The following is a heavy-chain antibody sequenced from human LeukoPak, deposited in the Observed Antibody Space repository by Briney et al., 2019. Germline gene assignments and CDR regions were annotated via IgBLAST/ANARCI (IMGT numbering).Heavy chain of an antibody. Sequence: ASVKVSCKASGYTFTGYYLHWVRQAPGQGLDWMGWINPNSGGTTYAQNFKGKVTMTWDTSISTAYMELSRLRSDDTAVYYCAREWELLRKYLYHWGQGTLVTVSS. J-gene: IGHJ1*01. CDR2: INPNSGGT. D-gene: IGHD1-26*01. V-gene: IGHV1-2*02. CDR1: GYTFTGYY. CDR3: AREWELLRKYLYH.